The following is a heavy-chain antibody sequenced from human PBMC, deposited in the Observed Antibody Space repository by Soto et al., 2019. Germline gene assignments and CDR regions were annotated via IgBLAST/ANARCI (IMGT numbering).Heavy chain of an antibody. J-gene: IGHJ5*02. V-gene: IGHV4-59*01. Sequence: SETLSLTCTVSGGSISSYYWSWIRQPPGKGLEWIGYIYYSGSTNYNPSLKSRVTISVDTSKNQFSLKLSSVTAADTAVYYCARSHSSSWSVNWFDPWGQGTLVTVS. CDR3: ARSHSSSWSVNWFDP. CDR1: GGSISSYY. CDR2: IYYSGST. D-gene: IGHD6-6*01.